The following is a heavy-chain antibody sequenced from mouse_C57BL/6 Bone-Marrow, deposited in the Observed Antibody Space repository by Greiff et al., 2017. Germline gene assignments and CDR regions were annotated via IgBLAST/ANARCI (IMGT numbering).Heavy chain of an antibody. CDR2: IHPNSGST. D-gene: IGHD1-1*01. CDR1: GYTFTSYW. J-gene: IGHJ2*01. V-gene: IGHV1-64*01. Sequence: QVQLQQPGAELVKPGASVKLSCKASGYTFTSYWMHWVKQRPGQGLEWIGMIHPNSGSTNYNEKFKSKATLTADKSSSTAYMQFSSLTSEDSAIYYCARLAGSSPYYFDYWGQGTTLTVSS. CDR3: ARLAGSSPYYFDY.